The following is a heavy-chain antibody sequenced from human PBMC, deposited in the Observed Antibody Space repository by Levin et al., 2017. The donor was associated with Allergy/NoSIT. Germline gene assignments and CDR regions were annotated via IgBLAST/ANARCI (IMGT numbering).Heavy chain of an antibody. Sequence: PGGSLRLSCAASGFTFSSYEMNWVRQAPGKGLEWVSYISSSGSTIYYADSVKGRFTISRDNAKNSLYLQMNSLRAEDTAVYYCARQLGNVWSGYNYFDYWGQGTLVTVSS. CDR1: GFTFSSYE. CDR3: ARQLGNVWSGYNYFDY. J-gene: IGHJ4*02. CDR2: ISSSGSTI. D-gene: IGHD3-3*01. V-gene: IGHV3-48*03.